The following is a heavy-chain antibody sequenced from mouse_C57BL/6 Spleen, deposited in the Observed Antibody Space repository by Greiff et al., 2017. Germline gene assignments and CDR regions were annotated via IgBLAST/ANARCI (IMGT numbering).Heavy chain of an antibody. D-gene: IGHD1-1*01. CDR1: GYTFTSYW. CDR2: IHPNSGST. CDR3: ARGIYYYGSGYYAMDD. Sequence: VQLQQPGAELVKPGASVKLSCKASGYTFTSYWMHWVKQRPGQGLEWIGMIHPNSGSTKYNGKFKSKATLTVDTSSSTAYMQLRSLTSEDSAVYYCARGIYYYGSGYYAMDDWGKGTSVTVSS. J-gene: IGHJ4*01. V-gene: IGHV1-64*01.